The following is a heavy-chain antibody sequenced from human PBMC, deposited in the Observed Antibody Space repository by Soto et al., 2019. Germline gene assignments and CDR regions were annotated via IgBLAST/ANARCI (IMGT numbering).Heavy chain of an antibody. CDR3: ARGLYYDILTGYYPLWNAFDI. CDR2: ISSSSSYI. CDR1: GFTFSSYS. V-gene: IGHV3-21*01. Sequence: GGSLRLSCAASGFTFSSYSMNWVRQAPGKGLEWVSSISSSSSYIYYADSVKGRFTISRDNAKNSLYLQMNSLRAEDTAVYYCARGLYYDILTGYYPLWNAFDIWGQGTMVTVSS. D-gene: IGHD3-9*01. J-gene: IGHJ3*02.